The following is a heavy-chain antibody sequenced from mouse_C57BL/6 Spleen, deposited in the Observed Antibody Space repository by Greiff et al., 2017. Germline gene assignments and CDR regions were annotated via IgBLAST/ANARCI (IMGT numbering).Heavy chain of an antibody. D-gene: IGHD2-3*01. CDR3: ARGGYDGYYDYFDY. V-gene: IGHV1-39*01. CDR1: GYSFTDYN. J-gene: IGHJ2*01. Sequence: EVQLQQSGPELVQPGASVKISCKASGYSFTDYNMNWVKQSNGKSLEWIGVINPNYGTTSYNQKFKGKAPLTVDQSSSTAYMQLNSLTSEDSAVYYCARGGYDGYYDYFDYWGQGTTLTVSS. CDR2: INPNYGTT.